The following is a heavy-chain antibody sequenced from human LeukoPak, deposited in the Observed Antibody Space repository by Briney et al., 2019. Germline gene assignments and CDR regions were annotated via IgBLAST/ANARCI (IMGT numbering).Heavy chain of an antibody. CDR2: IYPGDSDT. CDR1: GYTFTNYW. D-gene: IGHD5-18*01. Sequence: GESLKISCKGSGYTFTNYWIGWVRQMPGKGLELMGIIYPGDSDTRYSPSFQGQVTISADKSISTAYLQWSSLKASDTAMYYCARGTGQYNYGHRGAFDTWGQGTMVTVSS. V-gene: IGHV5-51*01. CDR3: ARGTGQYNYGHRGAFDT. J-gene: IGHJ3*02.